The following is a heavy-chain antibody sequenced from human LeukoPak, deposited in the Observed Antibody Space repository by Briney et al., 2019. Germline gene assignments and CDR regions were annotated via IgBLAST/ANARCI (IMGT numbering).Heavy chain of an antibody. Sequence: SETLSLTCTVSGDSISSNYWSWIRQPPGKGLEWIGSIYYSGSTYYNPSLKSRVTISVDTSKAQFSLKLSSVTAADTAVYYCARTWIPVPFDYWGQGTLVTVSS. D-gene: IGHD5-18*01. V-gene: IGHV4-39*01. CDR2: IYYSGST. CDR1: GDSISSNY. J-gene: IGHJ4*02. CDR3: ARTWIPVPFDY.